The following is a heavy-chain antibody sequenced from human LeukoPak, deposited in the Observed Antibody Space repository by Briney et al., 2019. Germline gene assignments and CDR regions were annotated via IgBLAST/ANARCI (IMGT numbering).Heavy chain of an antibody. Sequence: SETLPLTCAAYGASFSDFFWSWIRQPPGKDLEWIGEIKHRGSTNYNPSLKSRVTTSVDTSKNQFSLKLTSVTAADTGVYYCARAFYWKGGNGMDVWGQGTTVTVSS. V-gene: IGHV4-34*01. J-gene: IGHJ6*02. CDR1: GASFSDFF. D-gene: IGHD1-1*01. CDR3: ARAFYWKGGNGMDV. CDR2: IKHRGST.